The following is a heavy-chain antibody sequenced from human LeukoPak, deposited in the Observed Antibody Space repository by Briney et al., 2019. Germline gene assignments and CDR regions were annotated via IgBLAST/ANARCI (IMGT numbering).Heavy chain of an antibody. CDR3: AREGGIAARSAFDI. CDR1: GYTFTSYG. J-gene: IGHJ3*02. V-gene: IGHV1-69*13. D-gene: IGHD6-6*01. Sequence: ASVKVSCKASGYTFTSYGISWVRQAPGQGLEWMGGIIPIFGTANYAQKFQGRVTITADESTSTAYMELSSLRSEDTAVYYCAREGGIAARSAFDIWGQGTMVTVSS. CDR2: IIPIFGTA.